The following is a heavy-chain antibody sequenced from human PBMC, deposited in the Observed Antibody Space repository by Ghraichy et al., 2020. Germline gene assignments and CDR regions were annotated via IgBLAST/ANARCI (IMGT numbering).Heavy chain of an antibody. CDR2: IYWDDDK. Sequence: SGPTLVKPTQTLTLTCTFSGFSLSTSGVGVGWIRQPPGKALEWLALIYWDDDKRYSPSLKSRLTITKDTSKNQVVLTMTNMDPVDTATYYCAHRHRVFTRFLEIGGFDYWGQGTLVTVSS. J-gene: IGHJ4*02. D-gene: IGHD3-3*01. CDR1: GFSLSTSGVG. CDR3: AHRHRVFTRFLEIGGFDY. V-gene: IGHV2-5*02.